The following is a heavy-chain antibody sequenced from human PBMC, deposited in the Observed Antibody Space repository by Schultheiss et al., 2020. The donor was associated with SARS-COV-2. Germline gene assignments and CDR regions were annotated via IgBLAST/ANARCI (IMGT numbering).Heavy chain of an antibody. D-gene: IGHD4-17*01. J-gene: IGHJ4*02. CDR1: GYSISSGHH. CDR2: INHSGST. CDR3: ARPDGDYALYGMDD. V-gene: IGHV4-38-2*01. Sequence: SETLSLTCSVSGYSISSGHHWGWIRQPPGKGLEWIGSINHSGSTYYNPSLKSRGTISVDTSKNQFSLKLSSVTAADTAVYYCARPDGDYALYGMDDWGQGTLVTVSS.